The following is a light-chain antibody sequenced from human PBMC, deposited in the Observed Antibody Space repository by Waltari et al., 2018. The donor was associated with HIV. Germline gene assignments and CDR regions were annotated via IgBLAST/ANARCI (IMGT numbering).Light chain of an antibody. CDR3: SSYTSSITYV. J-gene: IGLJ1*01. V-gene: IGLV2-14*03. CDR2: DVS. CDR1: SNDIGSSNY. Sequence: QSALTQPASVSGSPGQSITISCTGTSNDIGSSNYVSWHQQHPGEAPKLIIPDVSDRPSGISNRFSVSKSGNTASLTISGLQTEDEADYYCSSYTSSITYVFGSGTRVTVL.